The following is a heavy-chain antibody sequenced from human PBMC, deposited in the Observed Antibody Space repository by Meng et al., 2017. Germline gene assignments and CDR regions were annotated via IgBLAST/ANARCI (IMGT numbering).Heavy chain of an antibody. J-gene: IGHJ4*02. D-gene: IGHD6-19*01. V-gene: IGHV4/OR15-8*02. CDR1: GGSIRSVDW. CDR2: IYHGGNT. CDR3: ASWIYSCGWQ. Sequence: HVALEGAGPGRVKPSGTLSLTCVVSGGSIRSVDWGSWVRQPPGKGLEWIGEIYHGGNTNYNPSLKSRVTISIDKSKNQFSLKLSSVTAADTAVYYCASWIYSCGWQWGQGTLVTVSS.